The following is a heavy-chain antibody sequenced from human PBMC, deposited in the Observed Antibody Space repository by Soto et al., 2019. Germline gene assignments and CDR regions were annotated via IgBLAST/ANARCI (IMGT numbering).Heavy chain of an antibody. CDR1: GFSLSTSGVG. CDR3: AHRYSSSWWHSGFDP. J-gene: IGHJ5*02. D-gene: IGHD6-13*01. Sequence: QITLKESGPTLVKPTQTLTLTCTFSGFSLSTSGVGVGWIRQPPGKALEWLALIYWDDDKRYSPSLKSRLTTNEDTTKNQVVLTMTNMDPVDTATYSCAHRYSSSWWHSGFDPWGQGTLVTVSS. V-gene: IGHV2-5*02. CDR2: IYWDDDK.